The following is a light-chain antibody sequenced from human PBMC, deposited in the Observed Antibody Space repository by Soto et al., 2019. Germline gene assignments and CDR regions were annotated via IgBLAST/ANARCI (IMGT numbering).Light chain of an antibody. J-gene: IGKJ5*01. CDR3: QKYGSSPPIT. Sequence: EIVLTQSPGTLALSPGERATPSCRARQSVSSSYLAWYQQKPGQAPRLLLYGASSRATGIPDRFSGSGSGTDFTLTISRLEPEDFAVYYCQKYGSSPPITFGQGTRLEIK. V-gene: IGKV3-20*01. CDR2: GAS. CDR1: QSVSSSY.